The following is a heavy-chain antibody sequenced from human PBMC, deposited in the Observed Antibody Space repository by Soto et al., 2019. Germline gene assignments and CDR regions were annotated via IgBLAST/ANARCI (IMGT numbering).Heavy chain of an antibody. D-gene: IGHD4-17*01. CDR2: IKQDESKV. V-gene: IGHV3-7*01. CDR3: ARRTVTSKGDAFEI. J-gene: IGHJ3*02. Sequence: EVQLVESGGGLVQPGGSLRLSCAASGFTFTNYWMTWVRQAPGKGLEWVANIKQDESKVFYVDSVKGRFTISRDNAKSSLYLQMNSLRVEDTAVYYCARRTVTSKGDAFEIWGLGTMVTVSS. CDR1: GFTFTNYW.